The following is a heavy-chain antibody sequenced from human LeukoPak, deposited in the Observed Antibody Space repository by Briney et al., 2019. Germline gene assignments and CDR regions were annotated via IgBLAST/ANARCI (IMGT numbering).Heavy chain of an antibody. D-gene: IGHD1-26*01. Sequence: GGSLRLSCAASGFALSGSWMHWVHQAPGKGLVWVSRSSPDGNSAIYADSVKGRFTISRDNARNTIYLQMNSLRPEDTAMYYCTRVPVRSTGLFDSWGQGTLVTVSS. CDR2: SSPDGNSA. J-gene: IGHJ4*02. CDR3: TRVPVRSTGLFDS. CDR1: GFALSGSW. V-gene: IGHV3-74*01.